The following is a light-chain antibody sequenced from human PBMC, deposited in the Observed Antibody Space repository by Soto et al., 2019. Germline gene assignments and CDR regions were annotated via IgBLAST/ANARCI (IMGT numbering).Light chain of an antibody. V-gene: IGKV3-15*01. Sequence: EIVMTQSPATLSVSPGERATLSCRASQSISSNLAWYQQKPGQAPRLLIYCASTRATGIPARFSGSGSGTEFTLTISSLQSEDFAVYYSQHYNNWPPWTFGQGTKVEIK. CDR3: QHYNNWPPWT. J-gene: IGKJ1*01. CDR1: QSISSN. CDR2: CAS.